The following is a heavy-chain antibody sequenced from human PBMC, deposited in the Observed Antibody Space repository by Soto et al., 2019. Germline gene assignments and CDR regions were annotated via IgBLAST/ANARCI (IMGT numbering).Heavy chain of an antibody. V-gene: IGHV3-23*01. CDR3: ARTAGGRVRGALDI. CDR1: GFTFNSYA. D-gene: IGHD6-13*01. Sequence: GGSLRLSCAASGFTFNSYAMNWVRQIPGEGLEWVSAVSRSGDNTYYAESVRGRFTISGDNSQNTLFLQMDSLMSEDTAMYYCARTAGGRVRGALDIWGQGTMVTVSS. J-gene: IGHJ3*02. CDR2: VSRSGDNT.